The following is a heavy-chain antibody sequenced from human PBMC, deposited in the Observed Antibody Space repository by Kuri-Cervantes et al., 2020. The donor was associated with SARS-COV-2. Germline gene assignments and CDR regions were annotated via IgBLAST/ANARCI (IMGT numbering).Heavy chain of an antibody. Sequence: GGSLRLSCAASRFTFSSYALIWVRQAPGKGLEWVSAISGSDASTYYADSVKGRFSISRDTSNNTLFLQMNSLRAEDTAVYYCAKVSVYSNSWEAGGYDYWGQGTLVTVSS. V-gene: IGHV3-23*01. CDR3: AKVSVYSNSWEAGGYDY. J-gene: IGHJ4*02. CDR2: ISGSDAST. D-gene: IGHD6-13*01. CDR1: RFTFSSYA.